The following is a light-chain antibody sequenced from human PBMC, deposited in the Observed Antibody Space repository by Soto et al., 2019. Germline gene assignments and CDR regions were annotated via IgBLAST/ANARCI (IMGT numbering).Light chain of an antibody. J-gene: IGKJ2*01. CDR1: QSVSSY. CDR2: DAS. CDR3: QQRSNLRYT. V-gene: IGKV3-11*01. Sequence: EIVLTQSQATLSLSPGERATLSCRASQSVSSYLAWYQQKPGHAPRLLIYDASNRATGIPARFSGSGSGTDFTLTISSLEPEDFAVYYSQQRSNLRYTFGQGTKLEIK.